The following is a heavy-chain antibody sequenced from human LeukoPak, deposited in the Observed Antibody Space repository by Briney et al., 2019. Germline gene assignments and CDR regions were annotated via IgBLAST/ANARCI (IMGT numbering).Heavy chain of an antibody. Sequence: SQTLSLTCVISGDSVSSNSAAWNWIRQSPSRGLEWLGKTYYRSTWYNDYAVSVRGRITVNPDTSKNQFSLHLNSVTPEDTAVYYCARRLTQYDCFDPWGQGILVTVSS. CDR1: GDSVSSNSAA. J-gene: IGHJ5*02. CDR2: TYYRSTWYN. D-gene: IGHD2-2*01. V-gene: IGHV6-1*01. CDR3: ARRLTQYDCFDP.